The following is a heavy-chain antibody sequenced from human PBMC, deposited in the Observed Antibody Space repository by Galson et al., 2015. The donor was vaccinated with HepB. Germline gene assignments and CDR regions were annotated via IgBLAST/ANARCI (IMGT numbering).Heavy chain of an antibody. CDR3: ARPPTEAAAVYWYFDL. D-gene: IGHD6-13*01. CDR2: IYYSGST. J-gene: IGHJ2*01. CDR1: GGSISSSSYY. V-gene: IGHV4-39*01. Sequence: ETLSLTCTVSGGSISSSSYYWGWIRQPPGKGLEWIGSIYYSGSTYYNPSLKSRVTISVDTSKNQFSLKLSSVTAADTAVYYCARPPTEAAAVYWYFDLWGRGTLVTVSS.